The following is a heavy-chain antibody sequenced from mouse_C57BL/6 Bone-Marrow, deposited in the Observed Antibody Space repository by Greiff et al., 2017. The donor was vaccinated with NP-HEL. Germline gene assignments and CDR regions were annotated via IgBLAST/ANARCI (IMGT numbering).Heavy chain of an antibody. CDR3: ASEGSNYEVH. Sequence: VQLQQSGAELVKPGASVKLSCTASGFNIKDYYMHWVKQRTEQGLEWIGRIDPEDGETKYAPKFQDKATITADTSSNTAYLQLSSLTSEDTAVYYCASEGSNYEVHWGQGTTLTVSS. J-gene: IGHJ2*01. CDR2: IDPEDGET. D-gene: IGHD2-5*01. CDR1: GFNIKDYY. V-gene: IGHV14-2*01.